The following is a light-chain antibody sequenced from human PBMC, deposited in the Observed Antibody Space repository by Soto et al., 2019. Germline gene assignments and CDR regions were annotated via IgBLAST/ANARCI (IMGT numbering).Light chain of an antibody. CDR2: GAS. CDR3: QQYGGSPRVT. V-gene: IGKV3-20*01. Sequence: EIVLTQSPGTLSLSPGERATLSCRASQSVTSNYLAWYQQKPGQAPRLLIYGASSRATGIPDRFSGSGFGTDFTLTISRLEPEGFAVYYCQQYGGSPRVTFGGGTKVEIK. CDR1: QSVTSNY. J-gene: IGKJ4*01.